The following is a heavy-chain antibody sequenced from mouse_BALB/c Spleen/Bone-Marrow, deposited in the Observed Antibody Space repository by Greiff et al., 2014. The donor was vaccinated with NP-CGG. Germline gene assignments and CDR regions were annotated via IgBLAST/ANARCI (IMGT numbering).Heavy chain of an antibody. Sequence: VQLVESGGGLVQPGGSMRLSCVASGFTFSNYWMTWVRQSPEKGLEWVAEIRLKSNNYATHYAESVKGRFTISRDDSERSVYLQMNDLRTEDTGIFYCTRVLRNFDYWGQGTTLTVSS. D-gene: IGHD1-1*01. CDR3: TRVLRNFDY. CDR1: GFTFSNYW. J-gene: IGHJ2*01. V-gene: IGHV6-6*02. CDR2: IRLKSNNYAT.